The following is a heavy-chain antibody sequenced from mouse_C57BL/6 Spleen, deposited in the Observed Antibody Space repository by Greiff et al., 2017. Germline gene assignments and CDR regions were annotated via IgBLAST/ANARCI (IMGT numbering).Heavy chain of an antibody. CDR1: GFTFSSYA. D-gene: IGHD1-1*01. CDR2: ISSGGDYI. CDR3: TIYYYDSSYGYFDV. V-gene: IGHV5-9-1*02. Sequence: EVMLVESGEGLVKPGGSLKLSCAASGFTFSSYAMSWVRQTPEKRLEWVAYISSGGDYIYYADTVKGRFTISRDNARNTLYLQMSSLKSEDTAMYYCTIYYYDSSYGYFDVWGTGTTVTVSS. J-gene: IGHJ1*03.